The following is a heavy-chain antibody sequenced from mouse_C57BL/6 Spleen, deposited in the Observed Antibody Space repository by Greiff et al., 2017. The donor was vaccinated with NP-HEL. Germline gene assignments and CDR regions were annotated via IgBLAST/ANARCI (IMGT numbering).Heavy chain of an antibody. CDR2: INYDGSST. V-gene: IGHV5-16*01. J-gene: IGHJ2*01. Sequence: EVKLVESEGGLVQPGRSMKLSCTASGFTFSDYYMAWVRQVPEKGLEWVANINYDGSSTYYLDSLKSRFIISRDNAKNILYLQMSSLKSEDTATYYCARVDYYGSSFDYWGQGTTLTVSS. D-gene: IGHD1-1*01. CDR3: ARVDYYGSSFDY. CDR1: GFTFSDYY.